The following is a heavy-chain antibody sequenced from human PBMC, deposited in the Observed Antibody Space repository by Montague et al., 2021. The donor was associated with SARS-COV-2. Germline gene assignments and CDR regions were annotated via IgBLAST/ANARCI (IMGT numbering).Heavy chain of an antibody. CDR1: GDSVSSNSAA. CDR3: ARDTRIQLWFDRDYYYGMDV. CDR2: TYYRYKWYN. Sequence: CAISGDSVSSNSAAWNWIRQSPSRALEWLGRTYYRYKWYNDYAVSVKSRITINPDTSKNQFSLQLNSVTPEDTAVYYCARDTRIQLWFDRDYYYGMDVWGQGTTVTVSS. D-gene: IGHD5-18*01. J-gene: IGHJ6*02. V-gene: IGHV6-1*01.